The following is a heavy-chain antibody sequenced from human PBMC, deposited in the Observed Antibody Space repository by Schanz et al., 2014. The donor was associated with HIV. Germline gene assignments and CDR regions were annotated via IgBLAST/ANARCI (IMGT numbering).Heavy chain of an antibody. Sequence: EVQLVESGGGLVQPGRSLRLSCAASGFRFGDYAMHWVRQAPGKGLEWVSSITWNSGTIVYADSVKGRFTISRDNAKNSLYLQMNSLRAEDTAVYYCVRDNHDSTWYEGYYYGMDVWGQGTTVTVSS. CDR2: ITWNSGTI. CDR3: VRDNHDSTWYEGYYYGMDV. J-gene: IGHJ6*02. CDR1: GFRFGDYA. D-gene: IGHD6-13*01. V-gene: IGHV3-9*01.